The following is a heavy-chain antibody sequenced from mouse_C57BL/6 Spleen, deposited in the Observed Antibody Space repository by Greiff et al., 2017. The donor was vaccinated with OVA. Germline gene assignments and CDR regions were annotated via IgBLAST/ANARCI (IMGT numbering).Heavy chain of an antibody. Sequence: QVQLQQSGTELVKPGASVKLSCKASGYTFTSYWMHWVKQRPGQGLEWIGNINPSNGGTNYNEKFKSKATLTVDKSSSTAYMQLSSLTSEDSAVYYCARSSYYGSRWYFDVWGTGTTVTVSS. CDR2: INPSNGGT. CDR3: ARSSYYGSRWYFDV. J-gene: IGHJ1*03. D-gene: IGHD1-1*01. V-gene: IGHV1-53*01. CDR1: GYTFTSYW.